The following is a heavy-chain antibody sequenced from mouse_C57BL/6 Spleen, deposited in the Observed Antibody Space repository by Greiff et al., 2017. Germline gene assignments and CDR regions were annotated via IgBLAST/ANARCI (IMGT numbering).Heavy chain of an antibody. CDR2: IDPSDSYT. V-gene: IGHV1-69*01. CDR3: ARKGYSNFYYFDY. J-gene: IGHJ2*01. D-gene: IGHD2-5*01. Sequence: QVHVKQPGAELVMPGASVKLSCKASGYTFTSYWMHWVKQRPGQGLEWIGEIDPSDSYTNYNQKFKGKSTLTVDKSSSTAYMQLSSLTSEDSAVYYCARKGYSNFYYFDYWGQGTTLTVSS. CDR1: GYTFTSYW.